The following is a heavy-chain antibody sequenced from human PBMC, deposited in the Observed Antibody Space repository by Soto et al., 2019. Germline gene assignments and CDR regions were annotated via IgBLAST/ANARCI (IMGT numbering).Heavy chain of an antibody. CDR2: IIPIFGTA. CDR3: ARSGSQGYYDSSGYYWYFDL. J-gene: IGHJ2*01. CDR1: GGTFSSYA. V-gene: IGHV1-69*13. D-gene: IGHD3-22*01. Sequence: SVKVSCKASGGTFSSYAISWVRQAPGQGLEWMGGIIPIFGTANYAQKFQGRVTITADESTSTAYMELSSLRSEDTAVYYCARSGSQGYYDSSGYYWYFDLWGRGTLVTVSS.